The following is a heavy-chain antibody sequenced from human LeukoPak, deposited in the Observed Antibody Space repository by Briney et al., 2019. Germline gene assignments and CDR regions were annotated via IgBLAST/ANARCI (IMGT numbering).Heavy chain of an antibody. CDR3: AREIQVGYYFDY. CDR1: GFTFSSYA. Sequence: GRSLRLSCAASGFTFSSYAMHWVRQAPGKGLEWVAVISYDGSNKYYADSVKGRFTISRGNSKNTLYLQMNSLRAEDTAVYYCAREIQVGYYFDYWGQGTLVTVSS. J-gene: IGHJ4*02. D-gene: IGHD3-16*01. V-gene: IGHV3-30-3*01. CDR2: ISYDGSNK.